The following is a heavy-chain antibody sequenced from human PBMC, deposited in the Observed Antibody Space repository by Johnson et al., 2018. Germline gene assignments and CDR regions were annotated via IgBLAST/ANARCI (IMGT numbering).Heavy chain of an antibody. CDR3: AKHSSAYITRSYCQH. V-gene: IGHV3-30*18. CDR1: GFTFSSYG. Sequence: QLVQSGGGVVQPGRSLRLSCAASGFTFSSYGMHWVRQAPGKGLEWVAVISYDGSNTYYADSVKGRFTISRDNSNNSLYLQMNSRRAVDTALYYCAKHSSAYITRSYCQHWGQGTRVTGSS. D-gene: IGHD3-22*01. CDR2: ISYDGSNT. J-gene: IGHJ1*01.